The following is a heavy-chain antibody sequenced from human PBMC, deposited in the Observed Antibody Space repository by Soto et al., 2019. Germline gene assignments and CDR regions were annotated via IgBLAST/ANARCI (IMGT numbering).Heavy chain of an antibody. J-gene: IGHJ5*02. CDR3: ERSVFP. CDR2: IYYSGNT. Sequence: QVQLQVSGPGLVKPSQTLSLTCTVSGGSITSGGYYWNWIRQHPGKGLERIGYIYYSGNTYYNPSVKSRVTISVETSKNQFSLTLISVTAADTAVYYWERSVFPWGQGTLVTVSS. V-gene: IGHV4-31*03. CDR1: GGSITSGGYY.